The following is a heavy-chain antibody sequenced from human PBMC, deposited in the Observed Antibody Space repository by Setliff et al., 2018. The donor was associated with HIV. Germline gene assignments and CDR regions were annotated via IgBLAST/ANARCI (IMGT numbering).Heavy chain of an antibody. CDR2: SRLGKLTYTYTT. J-gene: IGHJ4*02. CDR3: ARDPSQDYGGSD. V-gene: IGHV3-72*01. Sequence: GGSLRLSCAASGFAFSFYAMNWVRQAPGRGWSGSHPSRLGKLTYTYTTGYAASVEGRFTISRDDSKNSLYLQMNSLRAEDTAVYYCARDPSQDYGGSDWGQGTLVTVSS. CDR1: GFAFSFYA. D-gene: IGHD4-17*01.